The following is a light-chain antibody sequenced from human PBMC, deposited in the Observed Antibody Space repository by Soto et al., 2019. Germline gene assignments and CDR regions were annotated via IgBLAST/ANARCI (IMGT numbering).Light chain of an antibody. J-gene: IGKJ5*01. CDR3: QQYDDLPT. V-gene: IGKV1-33*01. CDR1: QDISHL. CDR2: AAS. Sequence: DIQMTQSPSSLSASVGDRVTITCQASQDISHLLNWYQQKPGKAPKLLIYAASNLQTGVPSRFRGSGSGTDFTFTITSVQPEDIGTYYCQQYDDLPTFGQGTRLEIK.